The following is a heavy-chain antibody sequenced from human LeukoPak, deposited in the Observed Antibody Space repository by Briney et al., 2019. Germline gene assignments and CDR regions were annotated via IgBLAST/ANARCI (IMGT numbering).Heavy chain of an antibody. V-gene: IGHV1-18*01. CDR3: TREERRVVSSYYYYGMDV. CDR1: GYTFTSYG. CDR2: ISAYNGNT. J-gene: IGHJ6*02. D-gene: IGHD1-1*01. Sequence: ASVKVSCKASGYTFTSYGISWVRQAPGQGLEWMGWISAYNGNTNYAQKLQSRVTMTTDTSTSTAYMELRSLRSDDTAVYYCTREERRVVSSYYYYGMDVWGQGTTVTVSS.